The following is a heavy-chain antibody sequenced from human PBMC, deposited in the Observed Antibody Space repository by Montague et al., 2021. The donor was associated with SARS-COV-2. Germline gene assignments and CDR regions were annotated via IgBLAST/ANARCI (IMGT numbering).Heavy chain of an antibody. CDR2: ISYDGSNK. J-gene: IGHJ4*02. Sequence: YLRLSCAASGFTFSGYAMHWVRQAPGKGLEWVAAISYDGSNKYYADSVKGRFTISRDNSKNTLYVQMNSLRAEDTAVYYCARDDYDILTGPFDYWGQGTLVTVSS. CDR3: ARDDYDILTGPFDY. D-gene: IGHD3-9*01. V-gene: IGHV3-30*04. CDR1: GFTFSGYA.